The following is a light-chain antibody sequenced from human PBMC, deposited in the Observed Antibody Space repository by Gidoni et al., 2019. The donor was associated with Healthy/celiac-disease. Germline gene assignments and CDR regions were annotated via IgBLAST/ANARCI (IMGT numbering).Light chain of an antibody. CDR2: AAS. CDR3: QQSYSTPRT. Sequence: DIHMTQSPSSLSASVGDRVTITCRAIQSISSYLNWYQQKPGKAPKLLIYAASSLQSGVPSMFSGSGSGTDFTLTISSLQPEDFATYYCQQSYSTPRTFXQXTKVEIK. CDR1: QSISSY. V-gene: IGKV1-39*01. J-gene: IGKJ2*01.